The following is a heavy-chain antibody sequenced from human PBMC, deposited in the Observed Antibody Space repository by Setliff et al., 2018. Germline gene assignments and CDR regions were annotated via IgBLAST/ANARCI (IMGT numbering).Heavy chain of an antibody. CDR3: AREGGLQGATSYYYFYNYINV. Sequence: ASVKVSCKASGYTFGAHYIHWVRQAPGQGFEWMGWINPNSGDTNYAQNFQGRVTMTRDTSINTVYMDLSGLTSDDAAVYFCAREGGLQGATSYYYFYNYINVWGKGTKVTVS. V-gene: IGHV1-2*02. CDR2: INPNSGDT. CDR1: GYTFGAHY. J-gene: IGHJ6*03. D-gene: IGHD1-26*01.